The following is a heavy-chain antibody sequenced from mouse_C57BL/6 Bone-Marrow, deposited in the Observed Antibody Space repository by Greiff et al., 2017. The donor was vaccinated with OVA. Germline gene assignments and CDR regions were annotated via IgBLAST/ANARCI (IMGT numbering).Heavy chain of an antibody. CDR2: INPGSGGT. CDR3: ARFSNWDEGYFDY. J-gene: IGHJ2*01. V-gene: IGHV1-54*01. Sequence: QVQLKESGAELVRPGTSVKVSCKASGYAFTNYLIEWVKQRPGQGLEWIGVINPGSGGTNYNEKFKGKATLTADKSSSTAYMQLSSLTSEDSAIYFCARFSNWDEGYFDYWGQGTTLTVSS. CDR1: GYAFTNYL. D-gene: IGHD4-1*02.